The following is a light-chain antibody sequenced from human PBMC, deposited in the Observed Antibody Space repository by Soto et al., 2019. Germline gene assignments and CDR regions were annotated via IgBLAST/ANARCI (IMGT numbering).Light chain of an antibody. CDR3: QQYNNWPRT. J-gene: IGKJ1*01. CDR1: QSVSSSY. V-gene: IGKV3-15*01. Sequence: IVMTQSPATLSVSPGERATLSCRASQSVSSSYLSWYHQKPGQAPRLLIYGASTRATGIPARFSGSGSGTEFTLTINSLQSEDFAVYYCQQYNNWPRTFGQGTKVDI. CDR2: GAS.